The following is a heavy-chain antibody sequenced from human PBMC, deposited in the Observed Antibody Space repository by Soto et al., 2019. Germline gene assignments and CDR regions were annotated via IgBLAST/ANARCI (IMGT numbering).Heavy chain of an antibody. J-gene: IGHJ6*02. D-gene: IGHD3-16*02. CDR1: GYTFTSYY. CDR2: INPSGGST. CDR3: AREMALAYYYYGMDV. V-gene: IGHV1-46*01. Sequence: ASVKVSCQASGYTFTSYYMHWVRQAPGQGLEWMGIINPSGGSTSYAQKFQGRVTMTRDTSTSTVYMELSSLRSEDTAVYYCAREMALAYYYYGMDVWGRGTTVTVSS.